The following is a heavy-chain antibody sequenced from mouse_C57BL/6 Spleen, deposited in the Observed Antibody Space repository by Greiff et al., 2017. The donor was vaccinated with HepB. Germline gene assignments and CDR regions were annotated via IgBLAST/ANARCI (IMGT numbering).Heavy chain of an antibody. V-gene: IGHV5-12*01. J-gene: IGHJ2*01. CDR3: ARQQIYYGNYFDY. CDR2: ISNGGGST. D-gene: IGHD2-1*01. CDR1: GFTFSDYY. Sequence: EVQLVESGGGLVQPGGSLKLSCAASGFTFSDYYMYWVRQTPEKRLEWVAYISNGGGSTYYPDTVKGRFTISRDNAKNTLYLQMSRLKSEDTAMYYCARQQIYYGNYFDYWGQGTTLTVSS.